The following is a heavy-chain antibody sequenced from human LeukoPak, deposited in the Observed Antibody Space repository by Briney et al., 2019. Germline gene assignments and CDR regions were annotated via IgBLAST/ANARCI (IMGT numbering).Heavy chain of an antibody. J-gene: IGHJ6*03. V-gene: IGHV4-39*07. Sequence: SETLSLTCSVSGGSISNTSYYWGWIRQPPGKGLEWIGTIYYSGSTYYNPSLKSRVTISVDTSKNQFSLKLSSVTAADTAVYYCARVGDSSSSFYYYYYMDVWGKGTTVTVSS. D-gene: IGHD6-6*01. CDR2: IYYSGST. CDR3: ARVGDSSSSFYYYYYMDV. CDR1: GGSISNTSYY.